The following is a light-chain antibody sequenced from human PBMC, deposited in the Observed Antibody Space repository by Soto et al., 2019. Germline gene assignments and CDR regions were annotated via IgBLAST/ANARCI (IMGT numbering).Light chain of an antibody. V-gene: IGKV1-5*01. Sequence: DIQMTQSPSTLSASVGDSVTITCRASQSVSTWLAWYQQKPGKPPKLLIYDASTLESGVPSSFIDSGSGTEFTLTISGLQPDDFATYYCQQYNSLITFGQGTRVEIK. CDR1: QSVSTW. CDR3: QQYNSLIT. CDR2: DAS. J-gene: IGKJ5*01.